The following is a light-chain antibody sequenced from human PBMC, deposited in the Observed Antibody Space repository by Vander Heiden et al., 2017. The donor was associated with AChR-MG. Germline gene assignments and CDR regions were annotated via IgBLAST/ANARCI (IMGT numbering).Light chain of an antibody. V-gene: IGKV1-13*02. CDR2: DAS. CDR3: QQYSSYPLT. CDR1: QDISSA. J-gene: IGKJ4*01. Sequence: AVQMTQSPSPLSASVGDRVTITCRASQDISSALIWYQQKPGKVPKVLIYDASSLVSGVPSRFSGSGSGTEFTLTISSLQPEDFATYHCQQYSSYPLTFGGGTKVEIK.